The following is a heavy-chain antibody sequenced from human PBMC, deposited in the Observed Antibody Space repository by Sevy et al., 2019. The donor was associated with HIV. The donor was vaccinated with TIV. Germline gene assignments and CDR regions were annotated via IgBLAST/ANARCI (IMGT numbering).Heavy chain of an antibody. V-gene: IGHV3-15*01. CDR1: GFTFSNAW. J-gene: IGHJ4*02. CDR3: TTSYYYDSSGYFRPYYFDY. D-gene: IGHD3-22*01. Sequence: GGSLRLSCAASGFTFSNAWMSWVRQAPGKGLEWVGRIKSKTDGGTTDYAAPVKDRFTISRDDSKNTLYLQMNSLKTEDTAVYYCTTSYYYDSSGYFRPYYFDYWGQGTLVTVSS. CDR2: IKSKTDGGTT.